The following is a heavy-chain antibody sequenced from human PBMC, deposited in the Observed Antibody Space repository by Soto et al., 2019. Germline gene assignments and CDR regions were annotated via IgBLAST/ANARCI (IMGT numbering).Heavy chain of an antibody. CDR1: GFTVSSNY. D-gene: IGHD6-19*01. CDR2: IYSSGST. Sequence: PGGSLRLSCAASGFTVSSNYMSWVRQAPGKGLEWVSVIYSSGSTYYADSVKGRFTISRDNSKNTLYLQMNSLRAEDTAVYYCARDGPMAGSYYYYYYGMDVWGQGTTVP. V-gene: IGHV3-53*01. J-gene: IGHJ6*02. CDR3: ARDGPMAGSYYYYYYGMDV.